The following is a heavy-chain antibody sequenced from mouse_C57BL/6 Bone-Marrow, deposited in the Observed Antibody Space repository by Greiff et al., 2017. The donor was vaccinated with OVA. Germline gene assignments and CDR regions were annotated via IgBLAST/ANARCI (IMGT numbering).Heavy chain of an antibody. V-gene: IGHV1-69*01. CDR2: IDPSDSYT. CDR3: ARRTTVVDDYFDY. Sequence: QVQLQQPGAELVMPGASVKLSCKASGYTFTSYWMHWVKQRPGQGLEWIGEIDPSDSYTNYNQKFKGKSTLTVDKSSSTAYMQLSSLTSEDSAVYYGARRTTVVDDYFDYWGQGTTLTVSS. CDR1: GYTFTSYW. J-gene: IGHJ2*01. D-gene: IGHD1-1*01.